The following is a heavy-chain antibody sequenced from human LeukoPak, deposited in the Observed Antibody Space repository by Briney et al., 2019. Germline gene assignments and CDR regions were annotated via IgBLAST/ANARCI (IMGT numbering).Heavy chain of an antibody. V-gene: IGHV3-30*18. D-gene: IGHD1-26*01. CDR3: AKEKTAGATYFDY. Sequence: PGRSLRLSCAASGFTFSSYGMHWVRQAPGKGLEWVAVISYDGSNKYYADSVKGRFTISRDNSKNTLYLQMNSLRAEDTAVYYCAKEKTAGATYFDYWGQGTLVTVSS. CDR1: GFTFSSYG. CDR2: ISYDGSNK. J-gene: IGHJ4*02.